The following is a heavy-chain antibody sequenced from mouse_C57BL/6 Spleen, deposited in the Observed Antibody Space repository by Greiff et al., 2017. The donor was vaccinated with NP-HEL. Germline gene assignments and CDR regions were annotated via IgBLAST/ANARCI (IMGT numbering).Heavy chain of an antibody. Sequence: VQLQQPGAELVKPGASVKLSCKASGYTFTSYWIHWVKQRPGRGLEWIGGIAPNSGGTKYNEKFKSKATLTVDKPSSTAYMQLSSLTSEDSAVYYCAKNGNYAWFAYWGQGTLVTVSA. CDR1: GYTFTSYW. CDR3: AKNGNYAWFAY. D-gene: IGHD2-1*01. V-gene: IGHV1-72*01. J-gene: IGHJ3*01. CDR2: IAPNSGGT.